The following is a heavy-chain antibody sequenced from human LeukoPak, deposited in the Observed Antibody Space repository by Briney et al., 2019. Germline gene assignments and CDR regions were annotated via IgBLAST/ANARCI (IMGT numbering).Heavy chain of an antibody. V-gene: IGHV4-59*01. CDR1: GAXINSYF. CDR3: ARVRYSSAWGWFDP. J-gene: IGHJ5*02. CDR2: LHYSGNT. Sequence: PSETLSLTCTVSGAXINSYFWSWIRQPPGKGLEWVGYLHYSGNTNYNPSLKNRVTISVDTSKNQFSLKLTSLTAADTAVYYCARVRYSSAWGWFDPWGQGTLVTVSS. D-gene: IGHD6-19*01.